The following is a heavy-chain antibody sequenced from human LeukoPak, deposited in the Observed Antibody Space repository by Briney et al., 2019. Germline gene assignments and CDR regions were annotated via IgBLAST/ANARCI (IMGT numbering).Heavy chain of an antibody. CDR3: VRIRRDDFWSGAYYYYMDV. D-gene: IGHD3-3*01. J-gene: IGHJ6*03. Sequence: GGSLRLPCAASGFTFSDYYMSWIRQAPGKGLEWVSYISSSGSTIYYADSVKGRFTISRDNAKNSLYLQMNSLRDEDAAVYYCVRIRRDDFWSGAYYYYMDVWGKGTTVTVSS. CDR2: ISSSGSTI. CDR1: GFTFSDYY. V-gene: IGHV3-11*04.